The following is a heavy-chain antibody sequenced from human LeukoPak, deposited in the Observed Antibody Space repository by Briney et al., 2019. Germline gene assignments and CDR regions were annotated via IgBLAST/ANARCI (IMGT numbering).Heavy chain of an antibody. V-gene: IGHV3-48*03. CDR2: ISSSCRTI. J-gene: IGHJ4*02. CDR1: VLTLSSYE. D-gene: IGHD3-22*01. Sequence: PGESLTLSCAASVLTLSSYELNLVRQAPGKGLELVSYISSSCRTIYYADSVKCRFTISRHNAKNSLYLQMNSLRAEDTAVYYCARGSGSFPPDYWGQGTLVTVSS. CDR3: ARGSGSFPPDY.